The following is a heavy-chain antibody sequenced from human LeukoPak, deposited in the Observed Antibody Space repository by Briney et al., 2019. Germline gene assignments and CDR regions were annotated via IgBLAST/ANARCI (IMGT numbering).Heavy chain of an antibody. Sequence: PGGSLRLSCTTSGSTFSSYALSWVRQAPGKGLEWVSGIRVSGSTYYPDSVTGRFTISRDNSENTLYLQMSGLRAEDTAIYYCAKGTGHTAYYFDFWGQGVLVTVSS. D-gene: IGHD7-27*01. CDR2: IRVSGST. CDR3: AKGTGHTAYYFDF. CDR1: GSTFSSYA. J-gene: IGHJ4*02. V-gene: IGHV3-23*01.